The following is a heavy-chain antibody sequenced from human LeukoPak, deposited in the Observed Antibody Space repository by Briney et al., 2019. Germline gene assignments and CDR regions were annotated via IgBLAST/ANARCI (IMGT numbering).Heavy chain of an antibody. CDR3: ATPDRYSAYYYYYGMDV. CDR2: FDPEDGET. D-gene: IGHD5-12*01. CDR1: GYTLTELS. V-gene: IGHV1-24*01. Sequence: GASVKVSCKVSGYTLTELSMHWVRQAPGKGLEWMGGFDPEDGETIYAQKFQGRVTMTEDTSTDTAYMELSSLRSEDTAVYYCATPDRYSAYYYYYGMDVWGQGTTVTVSS. J-gene: IGHJ6*02.